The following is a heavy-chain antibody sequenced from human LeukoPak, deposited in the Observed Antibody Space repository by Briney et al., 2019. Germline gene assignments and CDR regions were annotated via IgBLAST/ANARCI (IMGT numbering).Heavy chain of an antibody. D-gene: IGHD3-10*01. V-gene: IGHV3-53*01. Sequence: PGGSLRLSGAACGFTVNSNYITRVRQAPGKGLEWVSLIYSGGTTYYADTVKGRFTISRDNSKNTLFLQMNSLRAEDTDVYYCSRVLVLMSYWSAYCSQGTLVTVSS. CDR2: IYSGGTT. CDR1: GFTVNSNY. CDR3: SRVLVLMSYWSAY. J-gene: IGHJ4*02.